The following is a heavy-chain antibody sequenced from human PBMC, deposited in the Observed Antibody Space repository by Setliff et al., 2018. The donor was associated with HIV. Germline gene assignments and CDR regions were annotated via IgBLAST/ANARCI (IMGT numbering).Heavy chain of an antibody. Sequence: ASVKVSCKASGYTFTKFDINWVRQATGQGLEWMGWMNPNSGNTGFAQKFQGRVTMTRNTSISTAYMELRSLRSEDTAVYFCARTWGAGVTGYWFEPRGQGTRVTVSS. CDR3: ARTWGAGVTGYWFEP. J-gene: IGHJ5*02. CDR2: MNPNSGNT. CDR1: GYTFTKFD. D-gene: IGHD3-9*01. V-gene: IGHV1-8*01.